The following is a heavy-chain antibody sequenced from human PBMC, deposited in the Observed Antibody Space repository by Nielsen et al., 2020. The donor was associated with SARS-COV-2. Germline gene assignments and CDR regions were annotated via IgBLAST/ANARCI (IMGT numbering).Heavy chain of an antibody. CDR1: GGSINGNNW. D-gene: IGHD4-17*01. CDR2: IYYSGTT. J-gene: IGHJ3*01. CDR3: ARLFDYGDYGDGFDF. V-gene: IGHV4-4*02. Sequence: SETLSLTCAVSGGSINGNNWWHWVRQPPGKGLEWIGEIYYSGTTNYNPSLKSRVTISLDKSKNQFSLNMTSVTAADTAVYYCARLFDYGDYGDGFDFWGRGTLVTVSS.